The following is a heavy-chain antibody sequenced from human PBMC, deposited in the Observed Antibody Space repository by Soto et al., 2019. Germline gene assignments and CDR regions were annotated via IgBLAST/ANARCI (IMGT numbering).Heavy chain of an antibody. J-gene: IGHJ3*01. V-gene: IGHV4-31*03. D-gene: IGHD1-1*01. Sequence: QVQLQESGPGLVEPSQTLSLTCTVSGGSISSAGYYWSWIRQRPGKGLEWIGYIYFSGVTYYNPSLESRVTISVDPSKNQFSRRLSSVTAADTAVYYCARDPWRTPPEAALDVWGQGTKVTVSS. CDR3: ARDPWRTPPEAALDV. CDR1: GGSISSAGYY. CDR2: IYFSGVT.